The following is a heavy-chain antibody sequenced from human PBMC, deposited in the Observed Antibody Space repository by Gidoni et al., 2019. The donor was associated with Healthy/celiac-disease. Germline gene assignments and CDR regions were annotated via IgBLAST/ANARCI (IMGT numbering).Heavy chain of an antibody. J-gene: IGHJ5*02. CDR3: AHTRVGSTYQAAGGHWFDP. D-gene: IGHD6-25*01. V-gene: IGHV2-5*02. CDR2: IYWDDDK. Sequence: QITLKESGPTLVKPTQTLTLTCTFSGFSLSTSGVGVGWIRQPPGKALEWLALIYWDDDKRYSPSLKSRLTITKDTSKNQVVLTMTNMDPVDTATYYCAHTRVGSTYQAAGGHWFDPWGQGTLVTVSS. CDR1: GFSLSTSGVG.